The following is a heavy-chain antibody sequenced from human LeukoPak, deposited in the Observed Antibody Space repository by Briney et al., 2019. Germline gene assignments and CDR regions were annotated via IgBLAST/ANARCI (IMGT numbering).Heavy chain of an antibody. J-gene: IGHJ4*02. CDR2: IKEDGSEK. Sequence: GGSLRLSCAASGFTFSTYWLTWVRQAPGKGLEWVANIKEDGSEKYYVDSVKGRFTISRDNAKNSLYLQMNSLRAEDTAVYYCARDSPEGYSYGPPVDYWGQGTLVTVSS. D-gene: IGHD5-18*01. V-gene: IGHV3-7*05. CDR1: GFTFSTYW. CDR3: ARDSPEGYSYGPPVDY.